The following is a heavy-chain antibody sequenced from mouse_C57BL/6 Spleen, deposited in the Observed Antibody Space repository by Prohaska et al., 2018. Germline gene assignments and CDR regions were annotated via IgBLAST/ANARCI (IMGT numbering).Heavy chain of an antibody. V-gene: IGHV1-26*01. CDR3: AREGDYYGSSQYYFDY. Sequence: HGKSLEWIGDINPNNGGTSYNQKFKGKATLTVDKSSSTAYMELRSLTSEDSAVYYYAREGDYYGSSQYYFDYWDQGTTLTVSS. CDR2: INPNNGGT. J-gene: IGHJ2*01. D-gene: IGHD1-1*01.